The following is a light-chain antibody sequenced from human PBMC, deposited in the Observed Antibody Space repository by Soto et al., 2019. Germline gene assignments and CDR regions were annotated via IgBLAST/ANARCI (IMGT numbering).Light chain of an antibody. CDR1: SSDVGGYNH. V-gene: IGLV2-11*01. J-gene: IGLJ2*01. Sequence: QSALTQPRSVSGSPGQSVTISCTGTSSDVGGYNHVSWYQQHPGKAPKLMIYGVSKRPSGVPDRFSGSKSDNTASLTISGLQAEDEADYYCCSYAGSYTLVFGGGTKLTVL. CDR2: GVS. CDR3: CSYAGSYTLV.